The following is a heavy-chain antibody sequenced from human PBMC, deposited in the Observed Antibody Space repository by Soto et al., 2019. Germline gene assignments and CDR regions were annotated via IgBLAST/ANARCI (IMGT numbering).Heavy chain of an antibody. V-gene: IGHV1-69*13. CDR3: ATGGRGYSSSFLRFYFEY. J-gene: IGHJ4*01. Sequence: ASVKVSCKASGGTFSSNAISWVRQAPGQGPEWMGGILPIFNTANYAQNFQGRVTITADESTSTSYMELTSLKSEDTAIYCCATGGRGYSSSFLRFYFEYWGHGTLVTVSS. CDR1: GGTFSSNA. D-gene: IGHD5-18*01. CDR2: ILPIFNTA.